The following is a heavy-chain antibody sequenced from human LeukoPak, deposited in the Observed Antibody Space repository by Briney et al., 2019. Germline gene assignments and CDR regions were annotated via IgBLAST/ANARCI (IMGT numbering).Heavy chain of an antibody. CDR2: INPNSGGT. CDR1: GYTFTGYY. CDR3: ARVLDYGSGSYIPDY. D-gene: IGHD3-10*01. V-gene: IGHV1-2*02. J-gene: IGHJ4*02. Sequence: ASVKVSCKASGYTFTGYYMHWVRQAPGQGLEWVGWINPNSGGTNYAQKFQGRVTMTRDTSISTAYMELSRLRSDDTAVYYCARVLDYGSGSYIPDYWGQGTLVTVSS.